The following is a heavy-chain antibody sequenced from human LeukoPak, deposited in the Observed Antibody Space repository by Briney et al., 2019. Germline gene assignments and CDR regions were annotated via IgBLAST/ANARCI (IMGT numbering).Heavy chain of an antibody. V-gene: IGHV4-59*01. CDR2: IYYSGST. J-gene: IGHJ4*02. D-gene: IGHD6-19*01. Sequence: SETLSLTCTVSGGSISSYYWSWIRQPPGKGLEWIGYIYYSGSTNYNPSLKSRVTISVDTSKNQFSLKLSSVTAADTAVYYCARVGRKCSSGFLDYWGQGTLVTVSS. CDR3: ARVGRKCSSGFLDY. CDR1: GGSISSYY.